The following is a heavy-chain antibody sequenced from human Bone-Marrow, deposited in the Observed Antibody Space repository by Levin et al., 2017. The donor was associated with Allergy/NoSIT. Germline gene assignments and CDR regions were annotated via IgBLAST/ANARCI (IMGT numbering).Heavy chain of an antibody. D-gene: IGHD3-10*01. CDR2: IAYDGTYK. V-gene: IGHV3-30*18. J-gene: IGHJ4*02. Sequence: LSLTCAASGFTFSSSGMHWVRQAPGKGLEWVAFIAYDGTYKVYGDSVKGRFTVSRDNSKNTLYLQMNSLRAEATAVYYCAKDGSAMVRGLPADWGQGTLVTVSS. CDR1: GFTFSSSG. CDR3: AKDGSAMVRGLPAD.